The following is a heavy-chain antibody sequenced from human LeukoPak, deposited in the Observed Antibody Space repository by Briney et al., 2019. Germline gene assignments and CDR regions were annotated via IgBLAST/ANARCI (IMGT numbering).Heavy chain of an antibody. CDR3: ARVPSYNGGEGFYFYGLDV. D-gene: IGHD2-21*01. CDR1: GYTFSSYD. CDR2: MNPNSGNT. J-gene: IGHJ6*02. V-gene: IGHV1-8*01. Sequence: ASVKVSCKASGYTFSSYDINWVRQAPGQGLEWMGWMNPNSGNTGYAQKLQGRVTMTRDTSISTAYMDLSSLACEDTAVYYCARVPSYNGGEGFYFYGLDVWGHGTTVTVSS.